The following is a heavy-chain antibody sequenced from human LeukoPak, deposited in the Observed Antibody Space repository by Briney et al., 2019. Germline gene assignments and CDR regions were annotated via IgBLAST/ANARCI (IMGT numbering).Heavy chain of an antibody. Sequence: ESGPTLVNPTQTLTLTCTLSGISLSTSGVGVAWIRQPSVKALEWLALIYWDDDKRYTPSLESRLIITRDNSKNQVVLTMTNMAPIDAGTYYCALPDTSSWSSFEIWGQGTRVTVSS. J-gene: IGHJ3*02. CDR1: GISLSTSGVG. CDR3: ALPDTSSWSSFEI. V-gene: IGHV2-5*02. D-gene: IGHD6-13*01. CDR2: IYWDDDK.